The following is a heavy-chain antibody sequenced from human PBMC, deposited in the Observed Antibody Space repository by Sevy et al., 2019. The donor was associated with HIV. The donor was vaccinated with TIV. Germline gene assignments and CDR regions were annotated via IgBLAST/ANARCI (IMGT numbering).Heavy chain of an antibody. CDR2: IYPDDSAS. J-gene: IGHJ4*02. CDR1: GYSFTSHW. V-gene: IGHV5-51*01. Sequence: GESLKISCKGSGYSFTSHWIGWVRHMPGKGLEWMGIIYPDDSASRYSPSFQGQVTFSADKSISTAYLQWSSLKASDTAMYYCTTSRSGYFDSSRYYIYWGQGTLVTVSS. CDR3: TTSRSGYFDSSRYYIY. D-gene: IGHD3-22*01.